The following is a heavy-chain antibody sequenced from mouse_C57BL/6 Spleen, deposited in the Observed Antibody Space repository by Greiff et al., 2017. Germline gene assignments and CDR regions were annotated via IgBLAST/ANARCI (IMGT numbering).Heavy chain of an antibody. CDR1: GFTFNTYA. D-gene: IGHD2-5*01. CDR2: ISSKSSNYAT. CDR3: VREVACYSNYVQGAWFAY. J-gene: IGHJ3*01. V-gene: IGHV10-3*01. Sequence: EVQVVESGGGLVQPKGSLKLSCAASGFTFNTYAMHWVRQAPGQGLEWVARISSKSSNYATYYPVSVKDRFTISRDESQSMLYLQMKSLKTEDTARDDCVREVACYSNYVQGAWFAYWGQGTLVTVSA.